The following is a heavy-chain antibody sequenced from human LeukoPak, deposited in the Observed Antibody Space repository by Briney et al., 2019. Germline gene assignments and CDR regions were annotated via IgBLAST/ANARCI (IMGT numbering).Heavy chain of an antibody. CDR3: ARGETDMASYDY. D-gene: IGHD5-18*01. Sequence: SGTLSLTCTVSGGSISSSNYYWGCIRQPPGKGLEWIGSIYYSGSTYYNPSLKSRVTISIDTSKNQFSLRLSSVTAADTAVYYCARGETDMASYDYWGQGTLVTVSS. CDR1: GGSISSSNYY. J-gene: IGHJ4*02. CDR2: IYYSGST. V-gene: IGHV4-39*07.